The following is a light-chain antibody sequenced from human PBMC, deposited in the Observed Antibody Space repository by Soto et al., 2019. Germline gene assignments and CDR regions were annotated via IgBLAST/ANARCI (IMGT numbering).Light chain of an antibody. CDR3: MQATQYRPYT. CDR2: KVS. J-gene: IGKJ2*01. V-gene: IGKV2-24*01. Sequence: DIVLTQTPLSSPVTLGQPASISCRSSQSLVHSDGNTYLSWLQQRPGQPTRLLIYKVSNRLSGVPDRFRGSGAETDFTLEISSVEAEDVGVYYCMQATQYRPYTFGQGTKLEIK. CDR1: QSLVHSDGNTY.